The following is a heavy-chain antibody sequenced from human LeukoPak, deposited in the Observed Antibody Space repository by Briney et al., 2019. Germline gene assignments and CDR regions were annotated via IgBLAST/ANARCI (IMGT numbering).Heavy chain of an antibody. V-gene: IGHV3-15*04. CDR1: EFTYG. Sequence: GGSLRLSCAASEFTYGMNWVRQAPGKGLEWVGRIASKTDGGTTDYAAPVKGRFTISRDDSKNTLFLQMNSLKTEDTAVYYCTTGIRGDCGQGTLVTVSS. CDR2: IASKTDGGTT. CDR3: TTGIRGD. J-gene: IGHJ4*02.